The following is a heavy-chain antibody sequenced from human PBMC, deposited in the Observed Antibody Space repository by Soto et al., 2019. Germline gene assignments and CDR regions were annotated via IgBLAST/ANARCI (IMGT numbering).Heavy chain of an antibody. CDR3: ARVVNYYDRSGPPWYYYYYYGIDV. J-gene: IGHJ6*02. CDR2: ISYDGSNK. V-gene: IGHV3-30*19. Sequence: GGSLILSCAASGFTFSSYGMHWVRQAPGKGLEWVAVISYDGSNKYYADSVKGRFTISRDNSKNTLYLQMNSLRAEDTAVYYCARVVNYYDRSGPPWYYYYYYGIDVWGQGTTVTVSS. CDR1: GFTFSSYG. D-gene: IGHD3-22*01.